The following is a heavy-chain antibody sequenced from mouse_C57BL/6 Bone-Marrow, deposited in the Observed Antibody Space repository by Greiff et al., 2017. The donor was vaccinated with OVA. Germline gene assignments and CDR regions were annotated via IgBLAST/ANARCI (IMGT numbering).Heavy chain of an antibody. CDR3: AREGVYGNYFDY. V-gene: IGHV1-31*01. J-gene: IGHJ2*01. Sequence: EVKLLESGPELVKPGASVTISCKASGYSFTGYYMHWVKQSHGNILDWIGYIYPYNGVSSYNQKFKGKATMTVDKSSSTAYMELRSLTTEDSAVYYCAREGVYGNYFDYWGQGTTLTVSS. D-gene: IGHD2-1*01. CDR1: GYSFTGYY. CDR2: IYPYNGVS.